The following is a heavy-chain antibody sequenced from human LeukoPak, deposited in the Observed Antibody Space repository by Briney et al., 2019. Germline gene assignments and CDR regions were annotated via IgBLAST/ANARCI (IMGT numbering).Heavy chain of an antibody. Sequence: GASVRVSCKASGYTFTSYAMHWVRQAPGQRLEWMGWINAGNGNTKYSQKFQGRVTITRDTSASTAYMELSSLRSEDTAVYNCAAGRWLQLLATIWGQGTLVTVSS. D-gene: IGHD5-24*01. V-gene: IGHV1-3*01. J-gene: IGHJ4*02. CDR3: AAGRWLQLLATI. CDR2: INAGNGNT. CDR1: GYTFTSYA.